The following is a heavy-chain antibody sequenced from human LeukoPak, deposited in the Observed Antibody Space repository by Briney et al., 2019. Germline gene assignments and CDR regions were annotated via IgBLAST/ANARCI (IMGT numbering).Heavy chain of an antibody. Sequence: GGSLRLSCTVSGFTVSSNSMSWVRQIPGKGLEWVGRIESKTDGGTTDYAAPVKGRFTISRDDSTSTLYLQMNSLKSEDTAVYYCTTYGSGRKFDYWGQGILVTVSS. CDR3: TTYGSGRKFDY. CDR2: IESKTDGGTT. J-gene: IGHJ4*02. D-gene: IGHD3-10*01. V-gene: IGHV3-15*04. CDR1: GFTVSSNS.